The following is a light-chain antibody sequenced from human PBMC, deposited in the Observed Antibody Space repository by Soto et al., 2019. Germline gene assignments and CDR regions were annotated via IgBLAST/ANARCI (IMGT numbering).Light chain of an antibody. CDR1: QSVSSTY. CDR3: QQRSNWPIP. V-gene: IGKV3D-20*02. CDR2: DAS. Sequence: ENVMTQSPAILSVSPGERATLSCRASQSVSSTYLAWYQQKPGQAPRLLIYDASNRATGIPARFSGSGSGTDFTLTISSLEPEDFAVYYCQQRSNWPIPFGQGTRLEIK. J-gene: IGKJ5*01.